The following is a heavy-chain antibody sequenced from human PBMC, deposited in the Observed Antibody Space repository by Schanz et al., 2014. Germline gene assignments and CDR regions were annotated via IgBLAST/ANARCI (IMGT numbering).Heavy chain of an antibody. V-gene: IGHV3-30*02. CDR2: IRYDGINK. J-gene: IGHJ4*02. CDR3: AKEWSPSF. Sequence: QVQLVESGGGLVQPGGSLRLSCAASGFTFSTTGMHWVRQAPGKGLVWVAYIRYDGINKYYADSVKGRFTVSRDNAKSTLFLQMSSLRADDTAIYYCAKEWSPSFWGQGTLVTVAS. CDR1: GFTFSTTG. D-gene: IGHD1-26*01.